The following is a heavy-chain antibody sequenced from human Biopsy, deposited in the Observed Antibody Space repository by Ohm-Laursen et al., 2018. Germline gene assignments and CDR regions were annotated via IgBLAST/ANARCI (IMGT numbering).Heavy chain of an antibody. CDR2: TFYRAKWYT. V-gene: IGHV6-1*01. CDR1: GDSVSSNRAA. J-gene: IGHJ4*02. Sequence: QTLSLTCAISGDSVSSNRAAWNWLRQSPSRGLEWLGRTFYRAKWYTDFAVSVKSRITLTPDLSTNQFSLQLNSVTPDDTAVYYCARSGSDSLNYYFDFWGQGTLVTVSS. CDR3: ARSGSDSLNYYFDF. D-gene: IGHD2-21*02.